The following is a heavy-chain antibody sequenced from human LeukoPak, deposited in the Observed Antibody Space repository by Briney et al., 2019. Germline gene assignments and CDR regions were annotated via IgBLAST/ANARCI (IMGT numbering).Heavy chain of an antibody. CDR2: ISYDGSNK. V-gene: IGHV3-30*18. CDR3: AKVYGFWSGFDY. J-gene: IGHJ4*02. Sequence: PGRSLRLSCAASGFTFSSYGMHWVRQAPGKGLEWVAVISYDGSNKYYADSMKGRFTISRDNSKNTLYLQMNSLRAEDTAVYYCAKVYGFWSGFDYWGQGTLVTVSS. CDR1: GFTFSSYG. D-gene: IGHD3-3*01.